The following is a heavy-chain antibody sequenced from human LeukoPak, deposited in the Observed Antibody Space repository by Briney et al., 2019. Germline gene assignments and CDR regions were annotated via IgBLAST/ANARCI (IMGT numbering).Heavy chain of an antibody. CDR3: AREYSSSRHYYYGMDV. J-gene: IGHJ6*02. CDR2: ISYDGSNK. V-gene: IGHV3-30-3*01. D-gene: IGHD6-6*01. CDR1: GFTFSSCA. Sequence: GGSLRLSCAASGFTFSSCAMHWVRQAPGKGLEWVAVISYDGSNKYYADSVKGRFTISRDNSKNTLYLQMNSLRAEDTAVYYCAREYSSSRHYYYGMDVWGQGTTVTVSS.